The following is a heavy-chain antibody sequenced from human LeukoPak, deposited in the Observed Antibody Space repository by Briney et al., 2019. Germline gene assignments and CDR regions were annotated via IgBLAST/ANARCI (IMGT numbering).Heavy chain of an antibody. Sequence: GGSLRLSCAASGFTFSSYAMSWVRQAPGKGLEWVSAISGSGGSTYYADSVKGRFTISRDNSKNTLYLQMNSLRAEDTAVYYCARRRTYYYNSSGYYYYFDYWGQGTLVTVYS. V-gene: IGHV3-23*01. J-gene: IGHJ4*02. CDR2: ISGSGGST. D-gene: IGHD3-22*01. CDR3: ARRRTYYYNSSGYYYYFDY. CDR1: GFTFSSYA.